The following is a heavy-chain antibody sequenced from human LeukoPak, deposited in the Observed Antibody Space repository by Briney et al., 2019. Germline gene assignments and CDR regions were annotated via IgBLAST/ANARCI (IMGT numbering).Heavy chain of an antibody. D-gene: IGHD2-21*02. CDR3: ATEASYCGGDCHMRDY. V-gene: IGHV4-34*01. CDR2: INHSGST. Sequence: SETLSLTCAVYGGSFSGYYWSWIRQPPGKGLEWIGEINHSGSTNYNPSLKSRVTISVDTSKNQFSLKLSSVTAADTAVYYCATEASYCGGDCHMRDYWGQGTLVTVSS. CDR1: GGSFSGYY. J-gene: IGHJ4*02.